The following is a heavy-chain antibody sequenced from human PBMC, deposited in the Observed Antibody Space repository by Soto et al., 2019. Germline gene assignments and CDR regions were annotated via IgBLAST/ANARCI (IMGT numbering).Heavy chain of an antibody. J-gene: IGHJ4*02. V-gene: IGHV4-4*02. CDR2: IYHSGAT. CDR3: ARDLGTGTDY. Sequence: QVHLQESGPGLVKPSGTLSLTCAVSGDSIASSNWWSWVRQAPGKGLEWIGEIYHSGATTYNPSLKNRATISVDPSNTLFSLKLTSVTAADTAVYFCARDLGTGTDYWGRGTLVTVAS. CDR1: GDSIASSNW. D-gene: IGHD1-1*01.